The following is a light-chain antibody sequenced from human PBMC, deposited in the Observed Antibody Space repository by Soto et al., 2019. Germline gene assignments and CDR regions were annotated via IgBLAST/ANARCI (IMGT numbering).Light chain of an antibody. V-gene: IGLV1-44*01. CDR1: SSNIGTNA. Sequence: QSVLTQPPSASATPGQRVTISCSGGSSNIGTNAVNWYQQLPGTAPKLLTYNNNQRPSGVPDRFSGSKSGTSAPLAISGLQSEDEADYYCAAWDDSLNGYVFGTGTKVTVL. CDR2: NNN. CDR3: AAWDDSLNGYV. J-gene: IGLJ1*01.